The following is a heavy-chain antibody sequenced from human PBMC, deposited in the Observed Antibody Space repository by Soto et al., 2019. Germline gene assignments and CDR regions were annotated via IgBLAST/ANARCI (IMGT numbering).Heavy chain of an antibody. J-gene: IGHJ1*01. V-gene: IGHV1-18*01. D-gene: IGHD2-15*01. CDR2: ISAYNGNT. CDR3: AVLGYCSGGSCSRAEYFQH. CDR1: GYTFTSYG. Sequence: ASVKVSCQASGYTFTSYGISWVRQAPGQGPEWMGWISAYNGNTNYAQKLQGRVTMTTDTSTSTAYMELRSLRSDDTAVYYCAVLGYCSGGSCSRAEYFQHWGQGTLVTVSS.